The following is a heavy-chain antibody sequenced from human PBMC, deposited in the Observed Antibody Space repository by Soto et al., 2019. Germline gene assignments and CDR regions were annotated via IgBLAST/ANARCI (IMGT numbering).Heavy chain of an antibody. D-gene: IGHD2-21*02. CDR3: ARVVGGGGDCYAPVCYYGMDV. CDR1: GGSISSGGYY. Sequence: SETLSLTCTVSGGSISSGGYYWSWIRQHPGKGLEWIGYIYYSGSTYYNPSLKSRVTISVDTSKNQFSLKLSSVTAADTAVYYCARVVGGGGDCYAPVCYYGMDVWGQGTTVTVSS. CDR2: IYYSGST. J-gene: IGHJ6*02. V-gene: IGHV4-31*03.